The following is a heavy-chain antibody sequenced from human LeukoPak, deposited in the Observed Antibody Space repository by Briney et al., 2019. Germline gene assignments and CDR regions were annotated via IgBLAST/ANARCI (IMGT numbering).Heavy chain of an antibody. CDR2: IYYSGST. D-gene: IGHD3-22*01. V-gene: IGHV4-31*03. CDR1: GGSISSGGYY. Sequence: PSETLSLTCTVSGGSISSGGYYWSWIRQHPGKGLEWIGYIYYSGSTYYNPSLKSRVTISVDTSKNQFSLKLSSVTAADTAVYYCARDGKDSSGYYPHAFDIWGQGTMVTVSS. J-gene: IGHJ3*02. CDR3: ARDGKDSSGYYPHAFDI.